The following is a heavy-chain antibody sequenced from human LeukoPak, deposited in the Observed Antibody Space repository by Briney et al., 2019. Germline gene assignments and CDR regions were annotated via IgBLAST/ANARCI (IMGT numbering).Heavy chain of an antibody. D-gene: IGHD4-17*01. V-gene: IGHV3-23*01. CDR1: GFTFSNYG. CDR3: AKTLYGDNGDY. J-gene: IGHJ4*02. CDR2: ISDSGAST. Sequence: GGSLRLSCAASGFTFSNYGMHWVRQAPGKGLEWVSAISDSGASTYYADSVKGRFTISRDNSKNTLYLQMNSLRAEDTAVYYCAKTLYGDNGDYWGRGTLVTVSS.